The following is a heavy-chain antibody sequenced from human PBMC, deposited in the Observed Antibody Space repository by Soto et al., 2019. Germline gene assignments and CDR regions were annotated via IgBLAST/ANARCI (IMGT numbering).Heavy chain of an antibody. CDR3: AGGADYYDSSAQGWFDP. J-gene: IGHJ5*02. CDR2: IYHSGST. Sequence: GKPSETLSLTCAVSGGSISSSNWWSWVRQPPGKGLEWIGEIYHSGSTNYNPSLKSRVTISVDKSKNQFSLKLSSVTAADTAVYYCAGGADYYDSSAQGWFDPWGQGTLVTVSS. D-gene: IGHD3-22*01. CDR1: GGSISSSNW. V-gene: IGHV4-4*02.